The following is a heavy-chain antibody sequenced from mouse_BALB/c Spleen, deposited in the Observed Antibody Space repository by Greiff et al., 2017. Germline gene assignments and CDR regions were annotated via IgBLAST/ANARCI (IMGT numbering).Heavy chain of an antibody. CDR3: ARGNYVYDYFDY. J-gene: IGHJ2*01. V-gene: IGHV1-77*01. CDR1: GYTFTDYY. Sequence: QVQLQQSGAELARPGASVKLSCKASGYTFTDYYINWVKQRTGQGLEWIGEIYPGSGNTYYNEKFKGKATLTADKSSSTAYMQLSSLTSEDSAVYFCARGNYVYDYFDYWGQGTTLTVSS. D-gene: IGHD2-1*01. CDR2: IYPGSGNT.